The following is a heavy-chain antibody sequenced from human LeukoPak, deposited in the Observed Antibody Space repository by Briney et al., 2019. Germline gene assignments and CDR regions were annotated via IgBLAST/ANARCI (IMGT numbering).Heavy chain of an antibody. J-gene: IGHJ4*02. CDR1: GFIFNNYA. V-gene: IGHV3-9*01. D-gene: IGHD6-19*01. CDR3: AKDNRRHYTSGPNPDSLH. Sequence: GRSLRLSCAGSGFIFNNYAMHWVRQPPGKGLEWVSGISWNSGSIDYADSVKGRFTISRDNTKNSLYLQMNSLRVEDTAFYYCAKDNRRHYTSGPNPDSLHWGQGALVTVSS. CDR2: ISWNSGSI.